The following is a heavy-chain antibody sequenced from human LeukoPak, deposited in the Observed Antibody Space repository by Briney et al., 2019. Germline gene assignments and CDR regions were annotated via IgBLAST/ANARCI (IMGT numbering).Heavy chain of an antibody. V-gene: IGHV3-21*01. CDR2: ISSSSSYI. J-gene: IGHJ4*02. CDR1: GFTFSSYS. Sequence: GGSLRLSCAASGFTFSSYSMNWVRQAPGKGLEWVSSISSSSSYIYYADSVEGRFTISRDNAKNSLYLQMNSLRAEDTAVYYCASQGVGIFDYWGQGTLVTVSS. D-gene: IGHD6-13*01. CDR3: ASQGVGIFDY.